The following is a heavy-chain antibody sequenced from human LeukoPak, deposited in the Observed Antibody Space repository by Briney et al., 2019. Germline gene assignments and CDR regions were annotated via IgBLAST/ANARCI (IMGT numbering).Heavy chain of an antibody. V-gene: IGHV4-61*01. D-gene: IGHD2-2*01. J-gene: IGHJ4*02. Sequence: MSSETLSLTCTVSGGSISSSSYYWSWIRQPPGKGLEWIGYIYYSGSTNYNPSLKSRVTISVDTSKNQFSLKLSSVTAADTAVYYCARAKCSSTSCEGYFDYWGQGTLVTVSS. CDR3: ARAKCSSTSCEGYFDY. CDR2: IYYSGST. CDR1: GGSISSSSYY.